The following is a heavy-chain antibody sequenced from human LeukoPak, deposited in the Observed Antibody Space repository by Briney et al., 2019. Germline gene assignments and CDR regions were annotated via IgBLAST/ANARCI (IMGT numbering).Heavy chain of an antibody. CDR2: IYPGDSDT. J-gene: IGHJ4*02. Sequence: GECLKISCKGSGYSFPSYWIGWVRRMHGQGLEWMGIIYPGDSDTRYSPSFQGQVTISADKSISTAYLQWSSLKASDTAMYYCARPRRDGYEPFDYWGQGTLVTVSS. V-gene: IGHV5-51*01. D-gene: IGHD5-24*01. CDR3: ARPRRDGYEPFDY. CDR1: GYSFPSYW.